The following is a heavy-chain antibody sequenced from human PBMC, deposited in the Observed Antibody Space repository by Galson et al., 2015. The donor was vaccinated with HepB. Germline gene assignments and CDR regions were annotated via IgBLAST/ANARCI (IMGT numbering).Heavy chain of an antibody. CDR2: ISGTGGNT. J-gene: IGHJ4*02. Sequence: SPRLSCAASGFIFSNHAMTWFRQSPEKGLEWVSSISGTGGNTYYADSVKGRFTISRDNSKKTLDLQMNSLRAEDTALYYCAKGLGKGDSDAYWGRGSLVTVSS. CDR3: AKGLGKGDSDAY. D-gene: IGHD2-21*02. V-gene: IGHV3-23*01. CDR1: GFIFSNHA.